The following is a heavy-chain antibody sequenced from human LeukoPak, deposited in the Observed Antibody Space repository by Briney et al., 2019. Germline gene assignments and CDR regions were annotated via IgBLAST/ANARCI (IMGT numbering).Heavy chain of an antibody. CDR3: ARGNFYDSSGYYVGADYYYYYYMDV. CDR2: VYYTGST. J-gene: IGHJ6*03. Sequence: SETLSLTCTVSGGSISSISYYWGWIRQPPGKGLEWIGCVYYTGSTYYNPSLKSRVTISLDTSKNQFSLRVSSVTAADTAVYYCARGNFYDSSGYYVGADYYYYYYMDVWGKGTTVTISS. V-gene: IGHV4-39*07. D-gene: IGHD3-22*01. CDR1: GGSISSISYY.